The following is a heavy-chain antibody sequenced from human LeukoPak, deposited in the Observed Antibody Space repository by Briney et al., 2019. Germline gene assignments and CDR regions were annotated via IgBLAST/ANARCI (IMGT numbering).Heavy chain of an antibody. J-gene: IGHJ4*02. V-gene: IGHV3-48*04. CDR2: ISSSSSTI. CDR1: GFTFSSYS. D-gene: IGHD5-24*01. CDR3: ARAGPTIVDYFDY. Sequence: GGSLRLSCAASGFTFSSYSMNWVRQAPGKGLEWVSYISSSSSTIYYADSVKGRFTISRDNAKNSLYLQMNSLRAEDTAVYYCARAGPTIVDYFDYWGQGTLVTVSS.